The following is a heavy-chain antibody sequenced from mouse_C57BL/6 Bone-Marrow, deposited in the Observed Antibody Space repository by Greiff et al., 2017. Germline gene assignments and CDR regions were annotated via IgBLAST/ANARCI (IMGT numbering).Heavy chain of an antibody. CDR1: GFTFSSYG. Sequence: VQLQQSGGDLVKPGGSLKLSCAASGFTFSSYGMSWVRQTPDKRLEWVATISSGGSYTYYPDSVKGRFTISRDNAKNTLYLQMSSLKSEDTAMYYCARDGYYAWFAYWGQGTLVTVSA. V-gene: IGHV5-6*01. CDR2: ISSGGSYT. J-gene: IGHJ3*01. D-gene: IGHD2-3*01. CDR3: ARDGYYAWFAY.